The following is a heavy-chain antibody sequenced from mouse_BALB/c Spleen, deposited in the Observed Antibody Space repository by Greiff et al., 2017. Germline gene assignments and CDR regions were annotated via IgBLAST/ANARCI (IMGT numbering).Heavy chain of an antibody. CDR2: ISDGGSYT. D-gene: IGHD2-4*01. CDR1: GFTFSDYY. J-gene: IGHJ3*01. V-gene: IGHV5-4*02. CDR3: ARGDDYGLFAY. Sequence: EVQVVESGGGLVKPGGSLKLSCAASGFTFSDYYMYWVRQTPEKRLEWVATISDGGSYTYYPDSVKGRFTISRDNAKNNLYLQMSSLKSEDTAMYYCARGDDYGLFAYWGQGTLVTVSA.